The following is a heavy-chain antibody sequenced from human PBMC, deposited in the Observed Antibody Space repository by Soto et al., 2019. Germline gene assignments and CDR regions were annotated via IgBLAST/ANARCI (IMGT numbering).Heavy chain of an antibody. J-gene: IGHJ6*02. CDR3: ARRTGSGSSGVYGMDF. D-gene: IGHD3-22*01. CDR1: VFTFSGYA. V-gene: IGHV3-33*01. Sequence: GGSLRLSCAASVFTFSGYAMHWVRQAPGKGLEWVAIIYYDGSNKFYADSVKGRFTISRDNSKNTLYLQMNSLRAEDTAVYYCARRTGSGSSGVYGMDFWGQGTTVTVSS. CDR2: IYYDGSNK.